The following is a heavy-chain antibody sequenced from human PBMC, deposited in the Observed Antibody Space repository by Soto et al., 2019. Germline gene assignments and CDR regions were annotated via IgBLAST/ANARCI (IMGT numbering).Heavy chain of an antibody. CDR2: MYNTGST. J-gene: IGHJ6*02. Sequence: PSETLSLTCTVSGGSISRYYWSWIRQPPGKVLEWIGYMYNTGSTVYNPPFKSRVTISVDTSKNQFSLKLNSVTAADTAVYYCARDLWGYCGTDCYPLDVWGQGTTVTVSS. CDR3: ARDLWGYCGTDCYPLDV. CDR1: GGSISRYY. D-gene: IGHD2-21*02. V-gene: IGHV4-59*01.